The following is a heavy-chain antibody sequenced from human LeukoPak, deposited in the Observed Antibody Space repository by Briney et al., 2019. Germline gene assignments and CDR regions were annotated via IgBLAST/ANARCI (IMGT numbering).Heavy chain of an antibody. Sequence: GGSLRLSCAASGFTFSNYWMTWVRQAPGKGLEWVGNIEQDGSEEYYVDSVKGRFTISRDNAKNSLYLQMSSLRAEDTAVYYCASDYGVETRRFDYWGRGTLVTVSS. CDR1: GFTFSNYW. D-gene: IGHD3-3*01. CDR3: ASDYGVETRRFDY. V-gene: IGHV3-7*05. CDR2: IEQDGSEE. J-gene: IGHJ4*02.